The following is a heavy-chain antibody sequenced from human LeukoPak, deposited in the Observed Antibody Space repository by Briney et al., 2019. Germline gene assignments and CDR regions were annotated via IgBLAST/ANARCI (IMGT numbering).Heavy chain of an antibody. Sequence: SETLSLTCTVSGGSISYYYYSWIRQPPGKRLEWVGYIHDSGNPKYNPSLEGRVTISVDTSKNQVTLKLTSVIVADTAVYYCARLSGWELMDWGQGSLVTVSS. J-gene: IGHJ4*02. D-gene: IGHD1-26*01. CDR1: GGSISYYY. V-gene: IGHV4-59*08. CDR3: ARLSGWELMD. CDR2: IHDSGNP.